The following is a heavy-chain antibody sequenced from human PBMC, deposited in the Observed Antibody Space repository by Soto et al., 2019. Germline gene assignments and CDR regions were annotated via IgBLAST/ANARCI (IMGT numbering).Heavy chain of an antibody. Sequence: VGSLRLSCAACGFTFRSNAMHWVRQAESKGLEWVAVISKDGNNKYYADSVKGRFTISRDNSKNTLYLQMNSLRAEDTVVYYCARAGDYKFDYWGQGTLVTVS. CDR3: ARAGDYKFDY. J-gene: IGHJ4*02. D-gene: IGHD4-17*01. V-gene: IGHV3-30-3*01. CDR1: GFTFRSNA. CDR2: ISKDGNNK.